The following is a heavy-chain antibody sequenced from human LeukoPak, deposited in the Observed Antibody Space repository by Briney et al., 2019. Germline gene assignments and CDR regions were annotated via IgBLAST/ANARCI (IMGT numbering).Heavy chain of an antibody. CDR1: GGSISSGGYS. Sequence: SETLSLTCAVSGGSISSGGYSWSWIRQPPGKGLEWIGYIYHSGSTYYNPSLKSRVTISVDRSKNQFSLKLSSLTAADTAVYYCARGRGTMVRGAHNWFDPRGQGTLVTVSS. D-gene: IGHD3-10*01. CDR3: ARGRGTMVRGAHNWFDP. V-gene: IGHV4-30-2*01. CDR2: IYHSGST. J-gene: IGHJ5*02.